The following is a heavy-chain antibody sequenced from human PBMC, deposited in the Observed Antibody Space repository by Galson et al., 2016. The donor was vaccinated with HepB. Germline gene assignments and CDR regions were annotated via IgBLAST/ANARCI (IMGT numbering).Heavy chain of an antibody. J-gene: IGHJ4*02. CDR3: VSTSRESFCSTSSCYIDY. V-gene: IGHV4-38-2*01. CDR1: GYSISNGYY. Sequence: SETLSLTCAVSGYSISNGYYWGWIRQPPGKGLEWIATVYSTGRTYHNPSLKSRVTISVDTSNNHFSLKLRSVTAADTAVYYCVSTSRESFCSTSSCYIDYWGQGTLVTVSS. D-gene: IGHD2-2*01. CDR2: VYSTGRT.